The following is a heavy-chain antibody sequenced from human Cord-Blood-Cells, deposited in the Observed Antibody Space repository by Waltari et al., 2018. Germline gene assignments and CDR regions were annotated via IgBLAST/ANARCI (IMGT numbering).Heavy chain of an antibody. Sequence: QVQLQQWGAGLLKPSETLSLTFAVYGGSFSGYYWSLIRKHPGKGLEWIGEINHSGSTNYNPSLKSRVTISVDTSKNQFSLKLSSVTAADTAVYYCARGDYDILTGYDAFDIWGQGTMVTVSS. CDR3: ARGDYDILTGYDAFDI. CDR1: GGSFSGYY. CDR2: INHSGST. J-gene: IGHJ3*02. D-gene: IGHD3-9*01. V-gene: IGHV4-34*01.